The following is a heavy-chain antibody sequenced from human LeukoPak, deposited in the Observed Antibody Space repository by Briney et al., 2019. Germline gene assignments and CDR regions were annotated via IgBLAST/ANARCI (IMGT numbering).Heavy chain of an antibody. Sequence: ASVKVSCKASGYTFTGYYMHWVRQAPGQGLEWMGWINPNSGGTNYAQKFQGRVTMTRDTSISTAYMELSRLRSDDTAVYYCARCLGYCSSTSCYTLGYYFDYWGRGTLVTVSS. CDR3: ARCLGYCSSTSCYTLGYYFDY. D-gene: IGHD2-2*02. CDR1: GYTFTGYY. J-gene: IGHJ4*02. CDR2: INPNSGGT. V-gene: IGHV1-2*02.